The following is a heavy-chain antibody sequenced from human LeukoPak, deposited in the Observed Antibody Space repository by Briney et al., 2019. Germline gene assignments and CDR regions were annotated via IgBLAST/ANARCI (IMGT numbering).Heavy chain of an antibody. D-gene: IGHD2-2*01. CDR1: GFSFADEY. CDR3: ARVFVVVPAATLDYGMDV. J-gene: IGHJ6*02. CDR2: ISNTGSYT. Sequence: PGGSLRLSCAVSGFSFADEYMSWIRQAPGQGLEWVSYISNTGSYTNYADSVEGRFTISRDNAKNSLYLQMNSLRAEDTAVYYCARVFVVVPAATLDYGMDVWGQGTTVTVSS. V-gene: IGHV3-11*06.